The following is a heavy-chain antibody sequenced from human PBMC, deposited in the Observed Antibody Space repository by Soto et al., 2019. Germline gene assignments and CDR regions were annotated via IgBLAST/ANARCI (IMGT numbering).Heavy chain of an antibody. Sequence: QLQLQESGPGLVKPSETLSLTCTVSGGSISSSSYYWGWIRQPPGKGLEWIGSIYYSGSTYYNPSLKSRVTISVATSKNQFSLKLSSVTAADTAVYYCARHQEDYYDSMSGLPSIGFDPWGQGTLVTVSS. V-gene: IGHV4-39*01. CDR1: GGSISSSSYY. CDR2: IYYSGST. CDR3: ARHQEDYYDSMSGLPSIGFDP. J-gene: IGHJ5*02. D-gene: IGHD3-22*01.